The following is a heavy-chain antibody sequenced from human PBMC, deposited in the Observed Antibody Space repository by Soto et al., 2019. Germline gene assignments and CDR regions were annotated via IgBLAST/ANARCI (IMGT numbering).Heavy chain of an antibody. D-gene: IGHD2-2*01. CDR3: ARRVRVTAAFYYYGMDV. CDR1: GYSFTSYW. J-gene: IGHJ6*02. CDR2: IDPSDSYT. Sequence: PGESLKISCKGSGYSFTSYWISWVRQMPGKGLEWMGRIDPSDSYTNYSPSFQGHVTISADKSISTAYLQWSSLKASDTAMYYCARRVRVTAAFYYYGMDVWGQGTTVTVSS. V-gene: IGHV5-10-1*01.